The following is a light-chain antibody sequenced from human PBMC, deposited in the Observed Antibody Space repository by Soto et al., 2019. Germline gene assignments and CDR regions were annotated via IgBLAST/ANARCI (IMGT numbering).Light chain of an antibody. CDR2: EVS. J-gene: IGLJ2*01. CDR1: SSDVGSYNL. Sequence: QSVLTQPASVSGSPGQSITISCTGTSSDVGSYNLVSWYQQHPGKAPKLMIYEVSKRPSGVSNRFSGSKSGNTASLTISGLQAEDEAGYYCCSYAGSTVFGGGTKSPS. CDR3: CSYAGSTV. V-gene: IGLV2-23*02.